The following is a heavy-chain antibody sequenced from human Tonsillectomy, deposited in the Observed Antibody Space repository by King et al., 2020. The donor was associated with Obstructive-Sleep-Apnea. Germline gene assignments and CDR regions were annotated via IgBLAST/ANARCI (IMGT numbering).Heavy chain of an antibody. Sequence: QLVQSGGGLVQPGRSLRLSCAASGFTFDDYAMHWVRQAPGKGLEWVSGISWNSGSIGYADSVKGRFTISRDNAKNSLYLQMNSLRAEDAALYYCAKDSYYGSGSYYGCYGIDVRGQGTTVTVSS. J-gene: IGHJ6*02. V-gene: IGHV3-9*01. D-gene: IGHD3-10*01. CDR3: AKDSYYGSGSYYGCYGIDV. CDR2: ISWNSGSI. CDR1: GFTFDDYA.